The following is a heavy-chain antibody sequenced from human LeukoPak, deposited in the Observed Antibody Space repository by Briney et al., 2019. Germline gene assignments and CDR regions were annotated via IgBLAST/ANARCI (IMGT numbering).Heavy chain of an antibody. CDR1: GGSISSYY. CDR2: IYYSGST. J-gene: IGHJ5*02. V-gene: IGHV4-59*08. Sequence: SETLSLTCTVSGGSISSYYWSWIRQPPGKGLEWIGYIYYSGSTNYNPSLKSRVTISVDTSKNQFSLKLSSVTAADTAVYYCARHWPYCSSTSCYQRPGWFDPWGQGTLVTVSS. D-gene: IGHD2-2*01. CDR3: ARHWPYCSSTSCYQRPGWFDP.